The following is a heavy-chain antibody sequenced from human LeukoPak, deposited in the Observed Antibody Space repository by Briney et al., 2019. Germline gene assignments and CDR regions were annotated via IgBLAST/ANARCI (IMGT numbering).Heavy chain of an antibody. J-gene: IGHJ4*02. D-gene: IGHD1-26*01. V-gene: IGHV4-4*02. CDR3: TRDSGSWTVDY. CDR2: IYHSGST. CDR1: GGSISSSNW. Sequence: SETLSLTCAVSGGSISSSNWWSWVRQPPGKGPEWIGEIYHSGSTNYNPSLKSRVTISVDKSKNHFSLKLNSVTAADTAVYYCTRDSGSWTVDYWGQGTLVTVSS.